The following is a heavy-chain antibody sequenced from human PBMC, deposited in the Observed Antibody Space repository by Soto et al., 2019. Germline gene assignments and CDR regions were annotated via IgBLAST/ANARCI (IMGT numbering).Heavy chain of an antibody. CDR3: ARLNPRGYFDY. V-gene: IGHV4-61*01. Sequence: TSETLSLTCTVSGGSVSSGSNYWSWIRQPPGKGLEWIGYIYYSGSTNYNPSLKSRVTISVDTSKNQFSLKLSSVTAADTAVYYCARLNPRGYFDYWGQGTLVTVSS. CDR2: IYYSGST. J-gene: IGHJ4*02. CDR1: GGSVSSGSNY. D-gene: IGHD3-10*01.